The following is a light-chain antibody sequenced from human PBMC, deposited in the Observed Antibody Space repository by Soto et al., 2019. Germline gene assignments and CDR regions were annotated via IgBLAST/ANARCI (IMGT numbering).Light chain of an antibody. Sequence: ENVLTQSPASLSVFPGERATLSCRASRYVDRSYIAWYQQKPGQAPRLVIYAGSSRATGIPDRFSGSASGTDFTLTISRVEPEDFAVYYWQQYGSSRTFGQGTKVDIK. CDR3: QQYGSSRT. CDR1: RYVDRSY. V-gene: IGKV3-20*01. J-gene: IGKJ1*01. CDR2: AGS.